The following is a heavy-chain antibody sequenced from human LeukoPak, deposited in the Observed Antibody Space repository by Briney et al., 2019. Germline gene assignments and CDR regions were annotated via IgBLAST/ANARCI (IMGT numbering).Heavy chain of an antibody. CDR2: MNPNSGNT. V-gene: IGHV1-8*01. J-gene: IGHJ4*02. CDR3: ARVSSGWSYALFQDY. Sequence: GASVKVSCKASGYTFTSYDINWVRQATGQGLEWMGWMNPNSGNTGYAQKFQGRVTMTTDTSTSTAYMELRSLRSDDTAVYYCARVSSGWSYALFQDYWGQGTLVTVSS. D-gene: IGHD6-19*01. CDR1: GYTFTSYD.